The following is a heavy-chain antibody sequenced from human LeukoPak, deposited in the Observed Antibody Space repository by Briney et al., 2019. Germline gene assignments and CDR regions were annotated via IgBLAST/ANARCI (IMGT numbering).Heavy chain of an antibody. V-gene: IGHV4-34*01. CDR3: ARRLSTVPHYGMDV. D-gene: IGHD5/OR15-5a*01. CDR1: GGSFSGYY. J-gene: IGHJ6*02. CDR2: INHSGST. Sequence: PSETLSLTCAVYGGSFSGYYWSWIRQPPGKGLEWIGEINHSGSTNYNPSLKSRVTISVDTSKNQFSLKLSSVTAADTAVYFCARRLSTVPHYGMDVWGQGTTVTVSS.